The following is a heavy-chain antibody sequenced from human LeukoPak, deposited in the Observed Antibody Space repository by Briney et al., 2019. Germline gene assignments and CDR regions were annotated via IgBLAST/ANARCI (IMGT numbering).Heavy chain of an antibody. CDR1: GFTFSSYA. Sequence: GGSLRLSCAASGFTFSSYAMNWVRQAPGRGLEWVSSISSSSSYIYYADSVKGRFTISRDNAKNSLYLQMNSLRAEDTAVYYCAREACSGGSCYSGYWGQGTLVTVSS. J-gene: IGHJ4*02. V-gene: IGHV3-21*01. CDR3: AREACSGGSCYSGY. CDR2: ISSSSSYI. D-gene: IGHD2-15*01.